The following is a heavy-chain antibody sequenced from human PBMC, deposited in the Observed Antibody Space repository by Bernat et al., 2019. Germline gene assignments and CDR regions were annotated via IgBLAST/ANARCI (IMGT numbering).Heavy chain of an antibody. CDR2: IYYSGST. CDR3: ARDFRINSGDAFDI. Sequence: QVQLQESGPGLVKPSQTLSLTCTVSGGSISSGGYYWSWIRQHPGKGLEWIEYIYYSGSTYYNPSLKSRVTISVDTSKNQFSLKLSSVTAADTAVYYCARDFRINSGDAFDIWGQGTMVTVSS. V-gene: IGHV4-31*03. J-gene: IGHJ3*02. D-gene: IGHD3-10*01. CDR1: GGSISSGGYY.